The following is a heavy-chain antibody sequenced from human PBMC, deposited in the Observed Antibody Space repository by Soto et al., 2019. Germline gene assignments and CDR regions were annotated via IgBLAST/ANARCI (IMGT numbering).Heavy chain of an antibody. D-gene: IGHD3-10*01. J-gene: IGHJ4*02. CDR2: IYYSGST. CDR3: ARVSSLWFGELI. CDR1: GGSISSGDYY. V-gene: IGHV4-30-4*01. Sequence: QVQLQESGPGLVKPSQTLSLTCTVSGGSISSGDYYWRWIRQPPGQGLEWIGYIYYSGSTYYNPSLKRRVTISVDTSKNQFSLKLSSVTAADTAVYYCARVSSLWFGELIWGQGTLVTVSS.